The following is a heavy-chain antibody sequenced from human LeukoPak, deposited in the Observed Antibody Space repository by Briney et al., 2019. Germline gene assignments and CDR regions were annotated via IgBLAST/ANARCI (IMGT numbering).Heavy chain of an antibody. CDR3: ARDPIPYSSSYYFDY. Sequence: SETLSLTCAVYGGSFSGYYWSWIRQPPGKGLEWIGEINHSGSTNYNPSLKSRVTISVDTSKNQFSLKLSSVTAADTAVYYCARDPIPYSSSYYFDYWGQGTLVTVSS. CDR1: GGSFSGYY. J-gene: IGHJ4*02. V-gene: IGHV4-34*01. CDR2: INHSGST. D-gene: IGHD6-6*01.